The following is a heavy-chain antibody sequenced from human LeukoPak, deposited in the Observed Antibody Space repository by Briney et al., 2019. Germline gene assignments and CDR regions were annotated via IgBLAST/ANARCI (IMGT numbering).Heavy chain of an antibody. CDR1: GGSISSYY. D-gene: IGHD1-14*01. CDR2: IYYSGST. J-gene: IGHJ6*02. CDR3: ARALRKFSMDV. V-gene: IGHV4-59*01. Sequence: SETLSLTCTVSGGSISSYYWSWIRQPPGKGLEWIGYIYYSGSTNYNPSLKSRVTISVDTSKNQFSLKLSSVTAADTTVYYCARALRKFSMDVWGQGTTVTVSS.